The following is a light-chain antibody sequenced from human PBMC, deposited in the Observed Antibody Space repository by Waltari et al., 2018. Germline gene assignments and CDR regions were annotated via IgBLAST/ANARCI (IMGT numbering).Light chain of an antibody. CDR3: QSYDNSLSGRV. V-gene: IGLV1-40*01. J-gene: IGLJ3*02. CDR1: SSNIGAGND. CDR2: GDT. Sequence: QSVLTQPPSESGAPGQRVTIPCTRSSSNIGAGNDVQWYQQFPGAAPKLLIYGDTNRPSGVPDRFSGSKSGTSASLAITGLQAEDEADYYCQSYDNSLSGRVFGGGTKLTVL.